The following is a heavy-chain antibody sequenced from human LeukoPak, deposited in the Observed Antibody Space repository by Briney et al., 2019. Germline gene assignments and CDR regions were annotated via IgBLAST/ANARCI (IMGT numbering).Heavy chain of an antibody. CDR3: ARPIDYDSSGYGAFDI. V-gene: IGHV5-51*01. J-gene: IGHJ3*02. CDR2: IYPGDSDT. Sequence: GESLKISCKGSGYSFTTYWIGWVRQMPGKGLEWMGIIYPGDSDTRYSPSFQGQVTISADKSISTAYLQWSSLKASDTAMYYCARPIDYDSSGYGAFDIWGQGTMVTVSS. CDR1: GYSFTTYW. D-gene: IGHD3-22*01.